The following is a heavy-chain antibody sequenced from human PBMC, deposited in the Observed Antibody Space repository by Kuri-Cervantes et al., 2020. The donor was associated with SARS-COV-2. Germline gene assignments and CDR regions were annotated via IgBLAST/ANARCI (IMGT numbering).Heavy chain of an antibody. J-gene: IGHJ5*02. CDR2: INPNSGGT. CDR1: GYTFTGYY. CDR3: ATARFQWELLPLSS. Sequence: ASVKVSCKASGYTFTGYYMHWVRQAPGQGLEWMGWINPNSGGTNYAQKFQGRVTMTRDTSISTAYMELSSLRSEDTAVYYCATARFQWELLPLSSWGQGTLVTVSS. D-gene: IGHD1-26*01. V-gene: IGHV1-2*02.